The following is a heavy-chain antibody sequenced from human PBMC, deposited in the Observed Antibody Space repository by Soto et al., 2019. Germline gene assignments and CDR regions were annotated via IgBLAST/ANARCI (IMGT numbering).Heavy chain of an antibody. Sequence: EVQLLESGGGLVQPGGSLRLACATSGFSFSTYAMTWVRQAPGKGLEWVSTFNGNGGGTYYADSVKGRFTISRDNSKNTLYLQRDSLRAEDTATYYCAKDNSLHRFDPWGQGTLVTVSS. J-gene: IGHJ5*02. V-gene: IGHV3-23*01. D-gene: IGHD2-15*01. CDR2: FNGNGGGT. CDR3: AKDNSLHRFDP. CDR1: GFSFSTYA.